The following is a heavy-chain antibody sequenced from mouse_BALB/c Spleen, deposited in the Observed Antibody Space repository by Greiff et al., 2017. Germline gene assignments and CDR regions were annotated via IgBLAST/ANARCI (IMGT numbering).Heavy chain of an antibody. Sequence: VQLQQSGAELAKPGASVKMSCKASGYTFTSYWMHWVKQRPGQGLEWIGYINPSTGYTEYNQKFKDKATLTADKSSSTAYMQLSSLTSEDSAVYYCARDYGGGYYFDYWGQGTTLTVSS. CDR2: INPSTGYT. J-gene: IGHJ2*01. D-gene: IGHD1-1*01. V-gene: IGHV1-7*01. CDR3: ARDYGGGYYFDY. CDR1: GYTFTSYW.